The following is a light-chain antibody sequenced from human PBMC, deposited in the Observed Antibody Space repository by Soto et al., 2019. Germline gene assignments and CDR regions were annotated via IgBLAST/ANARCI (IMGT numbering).Light chain of an antibody. J-gene: IGKJ4*01. CDR2: GSS. CDR1: QSVSSSY. CDR3: QQSGRSLLI. V-gene: IGKV3-20*01. Sequence: EIVLTQSPGTLSLSPGERATLSCRASQSVSSSYLAWYQQQPGQAPRLLIYGSSNRATGIPDRFSGSVSGKAFTLPISRLDPEDFAVYYCQQSGRSLLIFGGGTRV.